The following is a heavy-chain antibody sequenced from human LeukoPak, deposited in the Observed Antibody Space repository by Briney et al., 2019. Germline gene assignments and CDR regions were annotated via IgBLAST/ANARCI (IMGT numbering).Heavy chain of an antibody. Sequence: SEALSLTCTGAGGSISSYYWSWIGQPPGKGLEGIGYIYYSWSTNYNPSLMSRVTISVDTSKNQFSLKLSSVTAADTAVYYCAREGIAAAGTDYYYGMDVWGKGTTVTVSS. J-gene: IGHJ6*04. D-gene: IGHD6-13*01. CDR2: IYYSWST. V-gene: IGHV4-59*01. CDR1: GGSISSYY. CDR3: AREGIAAAGTDYYYGMDV.